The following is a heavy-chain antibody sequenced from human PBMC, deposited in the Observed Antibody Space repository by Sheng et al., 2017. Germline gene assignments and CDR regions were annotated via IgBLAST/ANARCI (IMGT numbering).Heavy chain of an antibody. J-gene: IGHJ4*02. V-gene: IGHV3-30-3*01. CDR3: ARGRSPGIVVVPAAWY. CDR2: ISYDGSNK. Sequence: QVQLVESGGGVVQPGRSLRLSCAASGFTFSSYAMHWVRQAPGKGLEWVAVISYDGSNKYYADSVKGRFTISRDNSKNTLYLQMNSLRAEDTAVYYCARGRSPGIVVVPAAWYWGQGTLVTVSS. D-gene: IGHD2-2*01. CDR1: GFTFSSYA.